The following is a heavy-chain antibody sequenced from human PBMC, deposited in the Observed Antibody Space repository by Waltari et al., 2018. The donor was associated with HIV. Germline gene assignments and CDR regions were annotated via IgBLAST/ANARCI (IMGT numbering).Heavy chain of an antibody. Sequence: QVRLVQSGAEVKKPGSSVKISCKASGATFSSNAVTWVRQAPGQGLEWMGRSITVLHTADYAQKFQGRVTITVDRSTSTVYMELSSLRSDDTAVYYCARGRGIHLGMDVWGQGTTVTVSS. V-gene: IGHV1-69*04. CDR1: GATFSSNA. CDR3: ARGRGIHLGMDV. CDR2: SITVLHTA. D-gene: IGHD5-12*01. J-gene: IGHJ6*02.